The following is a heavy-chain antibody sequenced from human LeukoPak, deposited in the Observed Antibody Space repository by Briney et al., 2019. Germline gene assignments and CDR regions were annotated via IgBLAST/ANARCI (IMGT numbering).Heavy chain of an antibody. J-gene: IGHJ6*03. V-gene: IGHV3-48*01. Sequence: GGSLRLSCAASGFTFSSYSMNWVRQAPGKGLGWVSYISSSTSTMFYADSVRGRFTISRDDANNSLYLQMNSLRADDTAVYYCARRFGAARDDYMDVWGKGTTVTVSS. CDR1: GFTFSSYS. D-gene: IGHD3-16*01. CDR2: ISSSTSTM. CDR3: ARRFGAARDDYMDV.